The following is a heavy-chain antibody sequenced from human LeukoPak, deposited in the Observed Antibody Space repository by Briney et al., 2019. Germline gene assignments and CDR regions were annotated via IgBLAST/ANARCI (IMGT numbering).Heavy chain of an antibody. CDR2: IYYSGST. Sequence: SETLSLTCTVSGGSISSSSYYWGWIRQPPGKGLEWIGSIYYSGSTNYNPSLKSRVTISVDTSKNQFSLKLSSVTAADTAVYYCARAAHCSGGSCSTHYFDYWGQGTLVTVSS. D-gene: IGHD2-15*01. V-gene: IGHV4-39*07. CDR1: GGSISSSSYY. CDR3: ARAAHCSGGSCSTHYFDY. J-gene: IGHJ4*02.